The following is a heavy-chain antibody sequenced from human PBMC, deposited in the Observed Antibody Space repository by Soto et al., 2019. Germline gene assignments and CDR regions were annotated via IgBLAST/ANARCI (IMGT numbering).Heavy chain of an antibody. CDR2: IIPILGIA. Sequence: GASVKVSCKASGGTFSSYTISWVRQAPGQGLEWMGRIIPILGIANYAQKLQGRVTITADKSTSTAYMELSSLRSEDTAVYYCARLGYSGYDGRQPYFDYWGQGTLVTVSS. CDR1: GGTFSSYT. V-gene: IGHV1-69*02. CDR3: ARLGYSGYDGRQPYFDY. J-gene: IGHJ4*02. D-gene: IGHD5-12*01.